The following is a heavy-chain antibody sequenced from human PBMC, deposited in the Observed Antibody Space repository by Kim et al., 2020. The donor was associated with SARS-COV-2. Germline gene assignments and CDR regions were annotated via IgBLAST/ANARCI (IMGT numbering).Heavy chain of an antibody. Sequence: SETLSLTCAVYGGSFSGYYWSWIRQPPGKGLEWFGEINHSGSTNYNPSLKSRVTISVDTSKNQFSLKLNSVTAADTAVYYCARAGQQLGRQYSAIDYWGQGTLVTVSS. CDR3: ARAGQQLGRQYSAIDY. CDR1: GGSFSGYY. D-gene: IGHD6-13*01. CDR2: INHSGST. V-gene: IGHV4-34*01. J-gene: IGHJ4*02.